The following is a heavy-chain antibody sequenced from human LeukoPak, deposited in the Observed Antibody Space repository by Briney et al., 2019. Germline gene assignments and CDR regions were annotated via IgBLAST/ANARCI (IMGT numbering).Heavy chain of an antibody. D-gene: IGHD1-1*01. CDR1: GGSFSGYY. CDR3: AKGGWNKFDY. Sequence: SETLSLTCAVYGGSFSGYYWSWIRQPPGKGLEWIGEINHSGSTNYNPSLKSRVTISVDTSKNQFSLKLSSVTAADTAVYYCAKGGWNKFDYWGQGTLVTVSS. J-gene: IGHJ4*02. CDR2: INHSGST. V-gene: IGHV4-34*01.